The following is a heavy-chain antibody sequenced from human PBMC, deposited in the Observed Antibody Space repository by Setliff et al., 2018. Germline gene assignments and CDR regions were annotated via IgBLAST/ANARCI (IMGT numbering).Heavy chain of an antibody. J-gene: IGHJ6*03. Sequence: PSETLSLTCAVYGASFSGTYCSWIRQSPGKGLEWIGEINHTGSPNWIGEINHSGSPNYNPSLKSRVTMSADPSKNQFSLKVTSVTAADTAVYYCAREGPESDSSGYMDVWGQGTTVTVSS. CDR3: AREGPESDSSGYMDV. V-gene: IGHV4-34*01. CDR2: INHSGSP. CDR1: GASFSGTY. D-gene: IGHD3-22*01.